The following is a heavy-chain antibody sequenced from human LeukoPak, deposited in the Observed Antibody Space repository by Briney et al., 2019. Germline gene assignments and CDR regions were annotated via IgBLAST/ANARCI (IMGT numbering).Heavy chain of an antibody. J-gene: IGHJ4*02. V-gene: IGHV1-24*01. CDR1: GYNPIEFS. CDR2: FDPEVGET. CDR3: ATDLGRITAAGETDY. D-gene: IGHD6-13*01. Sequence: EASVKVSCKVSGYNPIEFSIHWVRQAPGKGLEWMGGFDPEVGETIYAQKFQGRVTLTEDTYTDTAYMELSRLRTEDTAVYYCATDLGRITAAGETDYWGQGTLVTVSS.